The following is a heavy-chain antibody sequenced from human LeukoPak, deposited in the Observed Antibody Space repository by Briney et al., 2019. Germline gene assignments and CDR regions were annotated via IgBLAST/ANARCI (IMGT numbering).Heavy chain of an antibody. V-gene: IGHV4-34*01. CDR2: INHSGST. J-gene: IGHJ4*02. D-gene: IGHD6-19*01. Sequence: PSETLSITCAVYGGSFSGYYWSWIRQPPGKGLEWMGEINHSGSTNYNPSLKSRVTISVDTSKNQFSLKLSSVTAADTAVYYCARETRSGWQSRFDYWGQGTLVIVSP. CDR3: ARETRSGWQSRFDY. CDR1: GGSFSGYY.